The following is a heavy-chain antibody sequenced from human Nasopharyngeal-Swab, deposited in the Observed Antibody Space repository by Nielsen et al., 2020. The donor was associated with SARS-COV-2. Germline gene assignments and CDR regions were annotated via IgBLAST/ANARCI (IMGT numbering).Heavy chain of an antibody. J-gene: IGHJ6*03. Sequence: SETLSLTCTVSGGSISSYYWSWIRQPPGKGLEWIGDIYYSGSTNYNPSLKSRVTISVDTSKNQFSLKLSSVTAADTAVYYCARVSFRTRNIVVAPYYYMDVWGKGTTVTVSS. CDR1: GGSISSYY. D-gene: IGHD2-15*01. CDR3: ARVSFRTRNIVVAPYYYMDV. CDR2: IYYSGST. V-gene: IGHV4-59*01.